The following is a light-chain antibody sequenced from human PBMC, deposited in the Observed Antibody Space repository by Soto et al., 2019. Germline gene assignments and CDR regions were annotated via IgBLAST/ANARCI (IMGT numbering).Light chain of an antibody. Sequence: QSVLTQPPSASGSPGQSITISCTGSSGDVGGYNYVSWYQQHPGKAPKLIIYEVTNRPSGVSNRFSASKSGNTASLTISGLQAEDEAYYYCSSYKNTDTLVVFGTGTKVTVL. J-gene: IGLJ1*01. CDR3: SSYKNTDTLVV. CDR1: SGDVGGYNY. V-gene: IGLV2-14*01. CDR2: EVT.